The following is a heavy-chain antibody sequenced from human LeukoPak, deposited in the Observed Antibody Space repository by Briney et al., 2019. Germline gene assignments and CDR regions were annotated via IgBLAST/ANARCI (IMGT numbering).Heavy chain of an antibody. Sequence: GGSLRLSCAASGFTFSSHAMSWVRQAPGKGLDWVASITSSSSFTYYADSVKGRFTISRDNAKNSLYLQMNSLTVEDTAVYYCARSVGSYYGDLWGQGTLVTVSS. CDR3: ARSVGSYYGDL. CDR1: GFTFSSHA. D-gene: IGHD3-22*01. V-gene: IGHV3-21*01. CDR2: ITSSSSFT. J-gene: IGHJ5*02.